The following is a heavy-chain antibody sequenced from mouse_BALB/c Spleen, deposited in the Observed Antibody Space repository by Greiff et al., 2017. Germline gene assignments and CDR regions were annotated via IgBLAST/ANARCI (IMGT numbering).Heavy chain of an antibody. CDR2: IDPSDSYT. D-gene: IGHD2-3*01. CDR1: GYTFTSYW. Sequence: VQLQQPGAELVKPGASVKLSCKASGYTFTSYWMHWVKQRPGQGLEWIGEIDPSDSYTNYNQKFKGKATLTVDKSSSTAYMELSSLTSEDSAVYYCTRDGDGYYGFAYWGQGTLVTVSA. V-gene: IGHV1-69*02. J-gene: IGHJ3*01. CDR3: TRDGDGYYGFAY.